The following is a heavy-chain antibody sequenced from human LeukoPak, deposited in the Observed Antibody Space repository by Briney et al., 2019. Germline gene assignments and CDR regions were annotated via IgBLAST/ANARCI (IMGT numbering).Heavy chain of an antibody. J-gene: IGHJ4*02. CDR2: ISWDGGST. CDR1: GFTFSSYA. CDR3: AKDERAVAGSSWQVIDY. Sequence: PGGSLRLSCAASGFTFSSYAMHWVRQAPGKGLEWVSLISWDGGSTYYADSVKGRFTISRDNSKNSLYLQMNSLRAEDTALYYCAKDERAVAGSSWQVIDYWGQGTLVTVSS. D-gene: IGHD6-19*01. V-gene: IGHV3-43D*03.